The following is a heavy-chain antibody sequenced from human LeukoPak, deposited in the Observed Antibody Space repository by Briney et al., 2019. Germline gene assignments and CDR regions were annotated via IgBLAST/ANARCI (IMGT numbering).Heavy chain of an antibody. CDR1: GFTFSTYS. J-gene: IGHJ3*02. CDR3: ARSLPNYYDSSGSHAFDI. CDR2: ISSSSSTI. D-gene: IGHD3-22*01. Sequence: PGGSLRLSCVDSGFTFSTYSMNWVRQAPGKGLEWVSYISSSSSTIYYADSVKGRFTISRDNAKNSLYLQMNSLRAEDTAVYYCARSLPNYYDSSGSHAFDIWGQGTMVTVSS. V-gene: IGHV3-48*01.